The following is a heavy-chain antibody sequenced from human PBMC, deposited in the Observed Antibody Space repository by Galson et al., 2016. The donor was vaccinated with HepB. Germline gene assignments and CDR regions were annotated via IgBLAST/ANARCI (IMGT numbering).Heavy chain of an antibody. V-gene: IGHV3-11*01. CDR2: ITNSGSAI. D-gene: IGHD1-26*01. J-gene: IGHJ4*02. CDR3: ARETPIVGASYDY. CDR1: GFTFSEYY. Sequence: SLRLSCAASGFTFSEYYMSWIRQAPGKGLELVSYITNSGSAIYTADFGKGRFTISRDNAKNSLYLQMNSLRVEDTAVYYCARETPIVGASYDYWGQGTLVTASS.